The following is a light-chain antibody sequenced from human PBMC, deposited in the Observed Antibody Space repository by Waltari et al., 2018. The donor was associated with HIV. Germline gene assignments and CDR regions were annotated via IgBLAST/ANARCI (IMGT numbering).Light chain of an antibody. V-gene: IGLV1-51*01. CDR3: GTWDNSLSAYVL. Sequence: HSVSPHPPSSSPAPVQAVTIPCAAILSNICNSYDTSFQQHPGTAPKLLIYDNSKRPSGIPDRFSASKSGTSATLVITGLQIGDEADYFCGTWDNSLSAYVLFGGGTKLTVL. CDR1: LSNICNSY. J-gene: IGLJ2*01. CDR2: DNS.